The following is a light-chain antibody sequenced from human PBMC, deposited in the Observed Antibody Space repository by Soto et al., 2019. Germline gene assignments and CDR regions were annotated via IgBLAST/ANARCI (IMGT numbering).Light chain of an antibody. Sequence: QFALTQPASVSGSPGQSITISCTGTSSDVGGYNYVAWYQQHPGKPPKLMIYDVSNRPSGVSYRFSASKSGNTASLTISGLQAEDEADYYCSSYTSSKTLLFGGGTKLTVL. V-gene: IGLV2-14*01. J-gene: IGLJ2*01. CDR3: SSYTSSKTLL. CDR1: SSDVGGYNY. CDR2: DVS.